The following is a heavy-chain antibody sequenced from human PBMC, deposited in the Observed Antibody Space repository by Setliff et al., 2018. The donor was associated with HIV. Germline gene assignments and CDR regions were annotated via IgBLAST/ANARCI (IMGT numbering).Heavy chain of an antibody. CDR3: ARSLDYSGSGSYYVGWFDL. CDR2: ISSSGST. CDR1: GASISSGLYY. J-gene: IGHJ5*02. Sequence: SETLSLTCTVSGASISSGLYYWNWIRQPAGKGLEWIGRISSSGSTNQNPSLKSRVSMSVDTSKSQFSLNLSSVTAADTAVYYCARSLDYSGSGSYYVGWFDLWGQGIPVTVSS. V-gene: IGHV4-61*02. D-gene: IGHD3-10*01.